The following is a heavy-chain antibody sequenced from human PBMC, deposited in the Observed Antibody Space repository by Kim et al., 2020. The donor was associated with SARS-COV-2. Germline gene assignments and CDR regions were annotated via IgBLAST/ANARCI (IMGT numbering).Heavy chain of an antibody. D-gene: IGHD3-9*01. J-gene: IGHJ4*02. CDR3: AREYVDILTGPYFDY. Sequence: DSVKGRFTISRDNAKNSLYLQINSLRAEDTAVYYCAREYVDILTGPYFDYWGQGTLVTVSS. V-gene: IGHV3-21*01.